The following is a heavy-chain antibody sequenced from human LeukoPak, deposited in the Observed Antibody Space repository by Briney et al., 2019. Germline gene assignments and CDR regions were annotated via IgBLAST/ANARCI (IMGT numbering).Heavy chain of an antibody. CDR2: ISSSSSYI. J-gene: IGHJ4*02. D-gene: IGHD2-15*01. CDR1: GFTFSSYS. Sequence: GGSLRLSCAASGFTFSSYSMNWVRQAPGKGLEWVSSISSSSSYIYYADSVKGRFTISRDNAKNSLYLQMNSLRAEDTAVYYCARESSLADVLDYWGQGTLVTVSS. CDR3: ARESSLADVLDY. V-gene: IGHV3-21*01.